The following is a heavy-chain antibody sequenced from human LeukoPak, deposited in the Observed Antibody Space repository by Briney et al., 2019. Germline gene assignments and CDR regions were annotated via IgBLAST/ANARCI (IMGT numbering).Heavy chain of an antibody. CDR2: ISGSGGST. CDR3: ASARYCTATSCYYFDY. Sequence: GGSLRLSCAASGFTFSSYAMSWVRQAPGKGLEWVSAISGSGGSTYYADSVKGRFTISRDNSKNTLYLQMNSLRAEDTAVYYCASARYCTATSCYYFDYWGQGTLVTVSS. D-gene: IGHD2-2*01. J-gene: IGHJ4*02. CDR1: GFTFSSYA. V-gene: IGHV3-23*01.